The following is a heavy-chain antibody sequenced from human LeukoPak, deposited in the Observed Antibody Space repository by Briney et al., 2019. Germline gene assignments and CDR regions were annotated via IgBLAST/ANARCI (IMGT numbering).Heavy chain of an antibody. CDR2: LSGSGNAT. Sequence: GGSLRLSCAASGFAFTNFAMSWVRQAPGKGLEWVSALSGSGNATYYADFVRGRFTISRDNSKNILYLQMNSLLAEDTAVYFCASQMAATSHWGQGILVTVSS. J-gene: IGHJ4*02. V-gene: IGHV3-23*01. CDR3: ASQMAATSH. D-gene: IGHD5-24*01. CDR1: GFAFTNFA.